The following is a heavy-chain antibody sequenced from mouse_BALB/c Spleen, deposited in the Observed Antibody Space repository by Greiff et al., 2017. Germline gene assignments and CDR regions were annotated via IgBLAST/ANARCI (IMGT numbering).Heavy chain of an antibody. CDR2: ISSGGSYT. J-gene: IGHJ2*01. CDR3: ARQVYGNIFDY. D-gene: IGHD2-1*01. V-gene: IGHV5-9-3*01. Sequence: EVQRVESGGGLVKPGGSLKLSCAASGFTFSSYAMSWVRQTPEKRLEWVATISSGGSYTYYPDSVKGRFTISRDNAKNTLYLQMSSLRSEDTAMYYCARQVYGNIFDYWGQGTTLTVSS. CDR1: GFTFSSYA.